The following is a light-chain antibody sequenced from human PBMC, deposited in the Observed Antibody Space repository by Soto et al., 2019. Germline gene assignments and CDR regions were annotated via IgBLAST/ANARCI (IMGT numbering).Light chain of an antibody. Sequence: QSVLAQPASVSASPGQSITISPTGTSSDIGGSNSISWYQQHPGQAPKPMISEVSTRPSVVSNRFSGSKSGNTAPLTFFGLQAEDGAEYYCSASTSGSTPFVFGAGTKVT. CDR1: SSDIGGSNS. CDR2: EVS. CDR3: SASTSGSTPFV. J-gene: IGLJ1*01. V-gene: IGLV2-14*01.